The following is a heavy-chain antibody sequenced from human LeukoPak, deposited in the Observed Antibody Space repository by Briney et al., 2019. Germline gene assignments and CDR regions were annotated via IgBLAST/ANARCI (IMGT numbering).Heavy chain of an antibody. Sequence: SVNVSCKASGGTFSSYAISWVRQAPGQGLEWMGRIIPIFGITNYAQKFQGRVTITADKSTSTAYMELSSLRSEDTAVYYCARAYDYGGNNDAFDIWGQGTMVTVSS. V-gene: IGHV1-69*04. CDR1: GGTFSSYA. J-gene: IGHJ3*02. CDR2: IIPIFGIT. CDR3: ARAYDYGGNNDAFDI. D-gene: IGHD4-23*01.